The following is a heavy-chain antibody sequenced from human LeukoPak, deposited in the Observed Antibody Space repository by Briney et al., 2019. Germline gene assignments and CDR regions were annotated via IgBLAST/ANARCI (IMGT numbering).Heavy chain of an antibody. CDR1: GGSISTFY. V-gene: IGHV4-59*08. D-gene: IGHD3-10*01. J-gene: IGHJ3*02. CDR2: IYNIGTT. CDR3: ARRHYGSGSSAFDI. Sequence: SGTLSLTCTVSGGSISTFYWSWIRQSPGKGLEWIGYIYNIGTTNYNPSLKSRVSISVDTSKNQFSLKLRSVTAADTAVYYCARRHYGSGSSAFDIWGHGTVVTVSS.